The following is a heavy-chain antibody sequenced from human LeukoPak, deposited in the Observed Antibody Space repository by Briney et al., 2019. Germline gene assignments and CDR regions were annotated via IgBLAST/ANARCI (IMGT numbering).Heavy chain of an antibody. CDR1: GGTFSSYA. Sequence: ASVKVSCKASGGTFSSYAISWVRQAPGQGLEWMGWISAYNGNTNYAQKLQGRVTMTTDTSTSTAYMELRSLRSDDTAVYYCASVKNYYDSSGYHPIDYWGQGTLVTVSS. CDR2: ISAYNGNT. CDR3: ASVKNYYDSSGYHPIDY. D-gene: IGHD3-22*01. V-gene: IGHV1-18*01. J-gene: IGHJ4*02.